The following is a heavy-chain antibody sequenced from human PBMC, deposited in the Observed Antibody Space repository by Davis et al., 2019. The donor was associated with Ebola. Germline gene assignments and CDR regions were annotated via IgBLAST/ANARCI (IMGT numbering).Heavy chain of an antibody. Sequence: GGSLRLSCAASGFTFSGSAMHWVRQASGKGLEWVGRIRSKANSYATAYAASVKGRFTISRDDSKNTAYLQMNSLKTEDTAVYYCTAAAGIFDYWGQGTLVTASS. CDR2: IRSKANSYAT. D-gene: IGHD6-13*01. CDR3: TAAAGIFDY. V-gene: IGHV3-73*01. J-gene: IGHJ4*02. CDR1: GFTFSGSA.